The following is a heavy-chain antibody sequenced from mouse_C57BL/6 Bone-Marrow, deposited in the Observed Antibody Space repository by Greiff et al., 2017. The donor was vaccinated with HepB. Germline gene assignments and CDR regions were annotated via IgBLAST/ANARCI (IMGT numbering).Heavy chain of an antibody. V-gene: IGHV1-82*01. CDR2: IYPGDGDT. Sequence: QVQLQQSGPELVKPGASVKISCKASGYAFSSSWMNWVKQRPGKGLEWIGRIYPGDGDTNYNGKFKGKATLTADKSSSTAYMQLSSLTSEDSAVYFCARRGSDYDYFYAMDYWGQGTSVTVSS. CDR1: GYAFSSSW. CDR3: ARRGSDYDYFYAMDY. J-gene: IGHJ4*01. D-gene: IGHD2-4*01.